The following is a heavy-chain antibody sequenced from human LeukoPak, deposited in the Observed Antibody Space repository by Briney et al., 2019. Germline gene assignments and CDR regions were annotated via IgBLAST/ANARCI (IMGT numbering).Heavy chain of an antibody. Sequence: PGGSLRLSCAASGFTDSTNYMRWVRHTPGKGLEWVSLIYSGGSTYYADCVKGRFTISRDNSKSTLYLQMNSLRAEDTAVYYCASRDKGYYYGMDVWGQGTTVTGSS. V-gene: IGHV3-66*01. CDR3: ASRDKGYYYGMDV. D-gene: IGHD5-24*01. CDR1: GFTDSTNY. CDR2: IYSGGST. J-gene: IGHJ6*02.